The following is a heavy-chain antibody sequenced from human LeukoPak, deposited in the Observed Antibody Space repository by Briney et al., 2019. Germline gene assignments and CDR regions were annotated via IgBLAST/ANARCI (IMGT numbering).Heavy chain of an antibody. CDR3: ARSGSKSGTDY. D-gene: IGHD3-10*01. CDR1: GGSISSYY. J-gene: IGHJ4*02. V-gene: IGHV4-59*01. Sequence: SETLSLTCTVSGGSISSYYWSWIRQPPGRGLEWIGYIYYSGSTNYNPSLKSRVTISVDTSKNQFSLKLSSVTAADTAVYYCARSGSKSGTDYWGQGTLVTVSS. CDR2: IYYSGST.